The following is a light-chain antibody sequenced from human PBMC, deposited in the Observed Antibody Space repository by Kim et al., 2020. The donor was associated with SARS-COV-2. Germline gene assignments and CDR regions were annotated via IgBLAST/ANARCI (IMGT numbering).Light chain of an antibody. CDR1: QSVSSSY. J-gene: IGKJ4*01. Sequence: EIVLTQSPGTLSLSPGERATLSCRASQSVSSSYLAWYQQKPGQAPRLLISGASSRATGIPDRFSGSGSGTDFTLTISRLEPEDFAVYYCHQYGSSPPSTFGGGTKVDIK. CDR2: GAS. CDR3: HQYGSSPPST. V-gene: IGKV3-20*01.